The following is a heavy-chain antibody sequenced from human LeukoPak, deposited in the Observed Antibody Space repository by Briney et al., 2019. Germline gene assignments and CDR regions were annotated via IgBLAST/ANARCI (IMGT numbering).Heavy chain of an antibody. J-gene: IGHJ4*02. Sequence: GGSLRLSCSASGFTFSDYDMNWVRQAPGKGLEWVSSISGLSTHIYYGDSVKGRFSISRDNAKNSAYLQMNSLGVEDTAIYYCGRAFPPLRTSSAGDLWGQGILVTVSS. D-gene: IGHD3-16*01. CDR3: GRAFPPLRTSSAGDL. CDR2: ISGLSTHI. CDR1: GFTFSDYD. V-gene: IGHV3-69-1*02.